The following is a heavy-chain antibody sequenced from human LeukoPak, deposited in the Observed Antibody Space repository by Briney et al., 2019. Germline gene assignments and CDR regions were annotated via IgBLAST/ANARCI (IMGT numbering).Heavy chain of an antibody. D-gene: IGHD6-19*01. CDR1: GFTFSSYA. J-gene: IGHJ4*02. CDR3: ARTVAGTEHFDY. V-gene: IGHV3-23*01. Sequence: GGSLRLSCAVSGFTFSSYAMSWVRQAPGKGLEWVSAISGSVGSTYYADSVKGRFTISRDNSKNTLYLQMNSLRAEDTAVYYCARTVAGTEHFDYWGQGTLVTVSS. CDR2: ISGSVGST.